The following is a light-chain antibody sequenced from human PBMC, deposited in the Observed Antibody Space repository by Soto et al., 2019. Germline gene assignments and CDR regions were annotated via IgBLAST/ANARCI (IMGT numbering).Light chain of an antibody. V-gene: IGKV1-9*01. CDR1: QGISSY. CDR3: QQSYSTIT. J-gene: IGKJ5*01. CDR2: AAS. Sequence: DIQLTQSPSFLSASVGDGVSITYRVSQGISSYLAWYQQKPGKAPKLLIYAASTLQSGVPSRFSGSASGTDFTLTISSLQPEDFATYYCQQSYSTITFGQGTRLAIK.